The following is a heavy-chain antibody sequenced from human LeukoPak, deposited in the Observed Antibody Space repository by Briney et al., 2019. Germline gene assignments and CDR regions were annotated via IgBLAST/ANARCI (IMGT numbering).Heavy chain of an antibody. Sequence: SVKVSCKASGGTFSSYAISWVRQAPGQGLEWMGRIIPILGIANYAQKFQGRVTITADKSTSTAYMELSSLRSEDTAVYYCARDLPELGFDYWGQGTLVTVSS. CDR1: GGTFSSYA. V-gene: IGHV1-69*04. J-gene: IGHJ4*02. D-gene: IGHD7-27*01. CDR3: ARDLPELGFDY. CDR2: IIPILGIA.